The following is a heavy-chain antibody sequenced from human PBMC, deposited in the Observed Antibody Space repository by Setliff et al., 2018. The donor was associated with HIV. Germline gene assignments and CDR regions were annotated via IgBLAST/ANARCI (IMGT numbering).Heavy chain of an antibody. CDR2: INYSGNT. CDR1: GGSISSRDYY. V-gene: IGHV4-39*01. D-gene: IGHD5-12*01. Sequence: SETLSLTCTVSGGSISSRDYYWGWIRQPPGKGLEWIGSINYSGNTYYSPSLKARVTMSVDTSKRQFSLKLSSVTAADTAVYYCARLFQWMSFSFDIWGQGTLVTVSS. J-gene: IGHJ3*02. CDR3: ARLFQWMSFSFDI.